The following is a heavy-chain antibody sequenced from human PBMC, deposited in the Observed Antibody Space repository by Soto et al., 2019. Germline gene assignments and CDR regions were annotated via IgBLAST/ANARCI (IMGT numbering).Heavy chain of an antibody. J-gene: IGHJ4*02. CDR2: IYHSGST. Sequence: QVQLQESGPGLVKPSGTLSLTCAVSGGSISSSNWWSWVRQPPGKGLEWIGEIYHSGSTNYNPSLTTRVTISVDKSKNQFSRKLSSVTAADTAVYYCARVAVAGTRVDYWGQGTLVTVSS. CDR3: ARVAVAGTRVDY. CDR1: GGSISSSNW. D-gene: IGHD6-19*01. V-gene: IGHV4-4*02.